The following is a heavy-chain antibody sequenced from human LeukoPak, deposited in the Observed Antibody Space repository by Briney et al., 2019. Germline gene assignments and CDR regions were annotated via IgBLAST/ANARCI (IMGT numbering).Heavy chain of an antibody. CDR2: IYYSGST. D-gene: IGHD4-23*01. V-gene: IGHV4-59*11. CDR1: GGSFSGHY. Sequence: SETLSLTCALYGGSFSGHYWSWIRQPPGKGLEWIGYIYYSGSTNNPSLKSRVTISLETSKNQFSLKLSSVTAADTAVYYCARGARHTVVTPYYFDYWGQGTLVTVSS. J-gene: IGHJ4*02. CDR3: ARGARHTVVTPYYFDY.